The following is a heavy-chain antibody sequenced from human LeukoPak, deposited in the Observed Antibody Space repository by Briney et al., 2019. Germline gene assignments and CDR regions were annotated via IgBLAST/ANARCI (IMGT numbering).Heavy chain of an antibody. D-gene: IGHD3/OR15-3a*01. CDR2: IRDSGSST. J-gene: IGHJ3*02. CDR3: TKRTGMGAFDI. Sequence: PGGSLRLSCAASGFTFSNCAMSWGRQAPGEGLEWVSAIRDSGSSTYYTDSVKGRFTISKDNSKNTLHLQMDSLRAEDTAVYYCTKRTGMGAFDIWGQGTMVTVSS. CDR1: GFTFSNCA. V-gene: IGHV3-23*01.